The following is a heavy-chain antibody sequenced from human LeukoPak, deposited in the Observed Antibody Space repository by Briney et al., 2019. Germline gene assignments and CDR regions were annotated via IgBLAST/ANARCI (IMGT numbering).Heavy chain of an antibody. CDR1: GGSISSSSW. V-gene: IGHV4-39*01. J-gene: IGHJ4*02. CDR3: ATLLGGFYYDSSGYLVDY. CDR2: IYYSGST. Sequence: PSETLSLTCAVSGGSISSSSWWSWVRQPPGKGLEWIGSIYYSGSTYYNPSLKSRVTISVDTSKNQFSLKLSSVTAADTAVYYCATLLGGFYYDSSGYLVDYWGQGTLVTVSS. D-gene: IGHD3-22*01.